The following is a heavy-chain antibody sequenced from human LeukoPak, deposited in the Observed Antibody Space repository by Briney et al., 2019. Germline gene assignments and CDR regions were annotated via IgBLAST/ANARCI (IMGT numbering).Heavy chain of an antibody. CDR3: ARFVEKWGFTGNPHAFDI. V-gene: IGHV4-61*01. CDR2: IYYSGST. Sequence: KSSETLSLTCTVSGGSVSSGSYYWSWIRQPPGKGLEWIGYIYYSGSTNYNPSLKSRVTISVDTSKNQFSLKLSSVTAADTAVYYCARFVEKWGFTGNPHAFDIWGQGTMVTVSS. J-gene: IGHJ3*02. CDR1: GGSVSSGSYY. D-gene: IGHD5-24*01.